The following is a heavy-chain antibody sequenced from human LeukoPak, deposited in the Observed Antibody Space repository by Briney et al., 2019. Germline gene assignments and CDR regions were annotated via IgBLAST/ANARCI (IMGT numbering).Heavy chain of an antibody. CDR2: INTNTGNP. V-gene: IGHV7-4-1*02. CDR1: GYTFTSYA. CDR3: ARDWRVLEPDIVLMVYAY. Sequence: GASVKVSCKASGYTFTSYAMNWVRQAPGQGLEWMGWINTNTGNPTYAQGFTGRFVFSLDTSVSTAYLQISSLKAEDTAVYYCARDWRVLEPDIVLMVYAYWGQGTLVTVSS. D-gene: IGHD2-8*01. J-gene: IGHJ4*02.